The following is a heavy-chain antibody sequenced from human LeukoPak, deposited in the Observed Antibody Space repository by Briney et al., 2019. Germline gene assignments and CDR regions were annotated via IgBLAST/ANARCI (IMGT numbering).Heavy chain of an antibody. CDR1: GYTFTGYY. CDR2: INPNTGGT. D-gene: IGHD4-17*01. CDR3: ARPNDYGDHDLDAFDI. V-gene: IGHV1-2*02. Sequence: ASVKVSCKASGYTFTGYYVHWVRQAPGQGLEWMGWINPNTGGTNYAQKFQGRVTMTKDTSTNAAYMELNKLTSDDTAVYYCARPNDYGDHDLDAFDIWGQGTMVTVSS. J-gene: IGHJ3*02.